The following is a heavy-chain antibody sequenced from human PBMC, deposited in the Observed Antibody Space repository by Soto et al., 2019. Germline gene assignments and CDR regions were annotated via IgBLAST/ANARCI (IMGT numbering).Heavy chain of an antibody. V-gene: IGHV4-31*03. CDR3: ARDSHYDVNWFDP. J-gene: IGHJ5*02. D-gene: IGHD1-26*01. CDR1: GGSISSGGYY. CDR2: IYYSGST. Sequence: QVQLQESGPGLVKPSQTLSLTCTVSGGSISSGGYYWSWIRQHPGKGLEWIGYIYYSGSTYYNPSLKSRATISVDTSKNQFSLKLSSVTAADTAVYYCARDSHYDVNWFDPWGQGTLVTVSS.